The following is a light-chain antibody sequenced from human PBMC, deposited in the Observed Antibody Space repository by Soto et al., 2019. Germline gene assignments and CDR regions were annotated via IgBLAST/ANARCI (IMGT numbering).Light chain of an antibody. CDR3: QTWGTGIVI. V-gene: IGLV4-69*01. CDR1: SGHSNYA. J-gene: IGLJ2*01. CDR2: LNRDGSH. Sequence: QAVLTQSPSASASLGASVKLTCTLSSGHSNYAITWHQQQPGKGPRYLMKLNRDGSHSKGDGIHNRFTGSSSGAERYLTISSLQSEDEADYYCQTWGTGIVIFGGGTKLTVL.